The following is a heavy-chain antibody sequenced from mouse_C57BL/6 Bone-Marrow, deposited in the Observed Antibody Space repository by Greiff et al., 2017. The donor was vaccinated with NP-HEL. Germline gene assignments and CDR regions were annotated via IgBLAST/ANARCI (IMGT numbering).Heavy chain of an antibody. D-gene: IGHD2-1*01. CDR2: IYPGDGDT. CDR3: ARAIYYGRPGFAY. J-gene: IGHJ3*01. V-gene: IGHV1-82*01. Sequence: VQLQQSGPELVKPGASVKISCKASGYAFSSSWMNWVKQRPGKGLEWIGRIYPGDGDTNYNGKFKGKATLTADKSSSTAYMQRSSLTSEDSAVYFCARAIYYGRPGFAYWGQGTLVTVSA. CDR1: GYAFSSSW.